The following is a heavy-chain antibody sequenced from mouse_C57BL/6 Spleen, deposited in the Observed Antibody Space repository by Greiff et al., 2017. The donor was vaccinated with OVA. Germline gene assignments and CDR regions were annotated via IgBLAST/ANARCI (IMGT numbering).Heavy chain of an antibody. CDR1: GFNIKNTY. CDR3: AGDYDYDGYAMDY. CDR2: IDPANGNT. Sequence: EVQLQESVAELVRPGASVKLSCTASGFNIKNTYMHWVKQRPEQGLEWIGRIDPANGNTKYAPKFQGKATITAETSSNTAYLQLSSLTSEDTAIYYCAGDYDYDGYAMDYWGQGTSVTVPS. D-gene: IGHD2-4*01. V-gene: IGHV14-3*01. J-gene: IGHJ4*01.